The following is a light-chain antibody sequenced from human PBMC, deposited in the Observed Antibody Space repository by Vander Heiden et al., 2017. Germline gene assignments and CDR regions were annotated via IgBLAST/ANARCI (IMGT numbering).Light chain of an antibody. CDR2: AAS. V-gene: IGKV1-39*01. Sequence: DIQMTQSPSSLSASVGDSVTITCRASQSISSSLNWYQQKPGKAPKLLIYAASSLQSGVPSRFSGSGSGTDFTLTISSLQPEDFATYYCQQSYSTPVTFGPGTKVDIK. J-gene: IGKJ3*01. CDR3: QQSYSTPVT. CDR1: QSISSS.